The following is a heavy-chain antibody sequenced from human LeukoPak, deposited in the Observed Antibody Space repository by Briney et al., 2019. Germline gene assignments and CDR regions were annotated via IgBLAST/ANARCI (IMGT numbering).Heavy chain of an antibody. CDR1: GGSISSGDYY. V-gene: IGHV4-30-4*08. J-gene: IGHJ3*02. D-gene: IGHD2-2*01. Sequence: SETLSLACTVSGGSISSGDYYWSWIRQPPGKGLEWIGYIYYSGSTYYNPSLKSRVTISVDTSKNQFSLKLSSVTAADTAVYYCARDCSSTSDVDAFDIWGQGTMVTVSS. CDR3: ARDCSSTSDVDAFDI. CDR2: IYYSGST.